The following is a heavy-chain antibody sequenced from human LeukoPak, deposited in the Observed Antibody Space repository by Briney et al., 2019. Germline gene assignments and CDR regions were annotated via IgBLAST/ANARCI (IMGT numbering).Heavy chain of an antibody. CDR2: INHSGST. J-gene: IGHJ5*02. Sequence: SETLSLTCAVYGGSFSGYYWNWIRQPPGKGLEWIGEINHSGSTNYNPSLKSRVTISVDTSKNQFSLKLSSVTAADTAVYYCARTYSSSWYVGWFDPWGQGTLVTVSS. CDR3: ARTYSSSWYVGWFDP. CDR1: GGSFSGYY. D-gene: IGHD6-13*01. V-gene: IGHV4-34*01.